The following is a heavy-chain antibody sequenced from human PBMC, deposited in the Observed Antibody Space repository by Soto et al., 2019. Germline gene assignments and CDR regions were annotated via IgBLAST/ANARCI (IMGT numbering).Heavy chain of an antibody. CDR2: IHNTGNT. CDR3: ARSTYGEGYPHFFAD. Sequence: QVQLQESGPGLVMPSQTLSLTCAVSGGSIADINSYWTWIRQSPGRSPECIGYIHNTGNTFYSPSLKRRLAKTINRSKSPFSLKLSAVTAADTAFYYCARSTYGEGYPHFFADWGQGTLVTVSS. V-gene: IGHV4-30-4*01. J-gene: IGHJ4*02. D-gene: IGHD3-16*02. CDR1: GGSIADINSY.